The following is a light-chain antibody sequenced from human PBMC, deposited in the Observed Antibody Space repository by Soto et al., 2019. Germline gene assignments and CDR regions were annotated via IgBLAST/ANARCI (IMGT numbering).Light chain of an antibody. J-gene: IGKJ1*01. V-gene: IGKV1-5*03. CDR1: QSISSW. Sequence: DIQMTQSPSTLSASVGDRVTITCRASQSISSWLAWYQQKPGKAPKLLIYKASSLESGVPSRFSGSGSGTEFTLTISSLQPDDFATYYCQQIEFGQGTKVDIK. CDR3: QQIE. CDR2: KAS.